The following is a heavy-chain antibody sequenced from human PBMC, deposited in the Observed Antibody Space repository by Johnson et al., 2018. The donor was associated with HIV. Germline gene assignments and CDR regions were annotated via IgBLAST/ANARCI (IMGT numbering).Heavy chain of an antibody. CDR1: GFTFDDYA. Sequence: VQLVESGGGVVRPGGSLRLSCAASGFTFDDYAMTWVRQAPGKGLEWVSVIYSGGNSIYHADSVEGRFAISRDNAENSLDLQMNSLRVEDTAVYYCARWEVLANAFDVWGRGTLVTVSS. CDR3: ARWEVLANAFDV. CDR2: IYSGGNSI. V-gene: IGHV3-20*04. J-gene: IGHJ3*01. D-gene: IGHD1-26*01.